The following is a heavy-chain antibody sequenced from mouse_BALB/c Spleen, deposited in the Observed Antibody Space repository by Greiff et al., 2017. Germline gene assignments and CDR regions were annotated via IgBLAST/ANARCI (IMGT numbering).Heavy chain of an antibody. Sequence: VQLVESGPGLVAPSQCLSITCTVSGFSLTGYGVNWVRQPPGKGLEWLGMIWGYGSTDYNSALKSRLSISKDNSKSQVFLKMNSLQTDDTARYYGARGGDYDGSWFAYWGQGTLVTVSA. CDR1: GFSLTGYG. D-gene: IGHD2-4*01. J-gene: IGHJ3*01. CDR2: IWGYGST. CDR3: ARGGDYDGSWFAY. V-gene: IGHV2-6-7*01.